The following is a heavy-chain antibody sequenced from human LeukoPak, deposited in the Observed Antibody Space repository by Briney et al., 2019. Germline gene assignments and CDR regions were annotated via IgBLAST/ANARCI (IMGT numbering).Heavy chain of an antibody. Sequence: SETLSLTCTVSGGSISSSTYYWGWICQPPGKGLECIGTIYYSGSTYYNPSLKSRVTISVDTSKNQFSLKLTSVTAADTAVYYCARHYGRGPLDYWGQGTLVTVPS. J-gene: IGHJ4*02. CDR2: IYYSGST. CDR3: ARHYGRGPLDY. V-gene: IGHV4-39*01. CDR1: GGSISSSTYY. D-gene: IGHD1-14*01.